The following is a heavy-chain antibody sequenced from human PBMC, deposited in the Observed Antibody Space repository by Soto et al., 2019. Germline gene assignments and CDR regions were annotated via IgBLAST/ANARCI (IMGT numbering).Heavy chain of an antibody. CDR1: GFTCSSYS. Sequence: PVGSLRLSCVASGFTCSSYSMSWVRQAPGKGLEWVSGFRAGGDDGTTYYADSVKGRFTISRDNSKNTLFLQMNSLRAEDTAIYYCAKKVNSGSGSQYFDYFGQGTLVTVSS. D-gene: IGHD3-10*01. CDR3: AKKVNSGSGSQYFDY. J-gene: IGHJ4*02. CDR2: FRAGGDDGTT. V-gene: IGHV3-23*01.